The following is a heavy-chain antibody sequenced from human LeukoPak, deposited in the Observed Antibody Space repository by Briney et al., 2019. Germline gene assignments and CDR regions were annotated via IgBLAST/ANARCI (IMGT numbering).Heavy chain of an antibody. D-gene: IGHD3-10*01. CDR2: ITSDGSSA. V-gene: IGHV3-74*01. J-gene: IGHJ6*02. CDR3: TRDRRYGGMDV. Sequence: GGSLRLSCAASGFTLSNYWMRWVRQAPGKGLVWVSRITSDGSSATHADSVKGRFTVSRDNAKNMLYLQMNSLRAEDTAVYYCTRDRRYGGMDVWGQGTTVTVSS. CDR1: GFTLSNYW.